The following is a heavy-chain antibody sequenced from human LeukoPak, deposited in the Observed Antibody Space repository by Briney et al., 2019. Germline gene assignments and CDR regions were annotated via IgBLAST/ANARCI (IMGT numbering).Heavy chain of an antibody. D-gene: IGHD6-19*01. CDR3: ARIRGSSGWYDFDY. Sequence: SGPTLVNPTQTLTLTCTFSGFSLSTSGMCVSWIRHPPGKALEWLARIDWDDDKYYSTSLKTRLTISKDTSKNQVVLTMTNMDPVDTATYYCARIRGSSGWYDFDYWGQGTLVTVSS. CDR1: GFSLSTSGMC. CDR2: IDWDDDK. J-gene: IGHJ4*02. V-gene: IGHV2-70*11.